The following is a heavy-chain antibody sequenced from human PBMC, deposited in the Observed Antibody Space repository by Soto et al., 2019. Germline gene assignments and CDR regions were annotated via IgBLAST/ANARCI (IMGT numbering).Heavy chain of an antibody. V-gene: IGHV4-31*03. CDR2: IYSSGRT. Sequence: SETQSLTCRLSGVSIKSDEFYWTWIRQSPGKGLEWIGYIYSSGRTHYNPSLKSRINISLDTSNNLLSLRLSSVTAADTAVYYCARMGLHLGELSRNWFDPWGRGTLVTVSS. CDR3: ARMGLHLGELSRNWFDP. J-gene: IGHJ5*02. D-gene: IGHD3-16*02. CDR1: GVSIKSDEFY.